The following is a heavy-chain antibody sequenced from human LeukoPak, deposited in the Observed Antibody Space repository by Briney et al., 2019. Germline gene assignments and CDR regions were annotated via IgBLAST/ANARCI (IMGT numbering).Heavy chain of an antibody. CDR1: GYTFTSYG. J-gene: IGHJ4*02. CDR2: ISAYNGNT. D-gene: IGHD4-17*01. V-gene: IGHV1-18*01. CDR3: ARDDYGDYPNPYYFDY. Sequence: ASVKVSCKASGYTFTSYGISWVRQAPGQGLEWMGWISAYNGNTNYAQKLQDRVTMTTDTSTSTAYMELRSLRSDDTAVYYCARDDYGDYPNPYYFDYWGQGTLVTVSS.